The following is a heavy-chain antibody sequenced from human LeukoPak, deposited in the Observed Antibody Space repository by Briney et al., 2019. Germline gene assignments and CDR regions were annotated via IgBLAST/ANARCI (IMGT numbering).Heavy chain of an antibody. J-gene: IGHJ4*02. CDR2: IYYSGST. CDR3: ARHLFGSGYYPDY. D-gene: IGHD3-22*01. CDR1: GGSINSSYYY. Sequence: SETLSLTCTVSGGSINSSYYYWGWIRQPPGKGLEWIGTIYYSGSTYYNPSLKTRLTISVDTSKNQFSLNVTSVTATDTAVYYCARHLFGSGYYPDYWGQGTLVTVSS. V-gene: IGHV4-39*01.